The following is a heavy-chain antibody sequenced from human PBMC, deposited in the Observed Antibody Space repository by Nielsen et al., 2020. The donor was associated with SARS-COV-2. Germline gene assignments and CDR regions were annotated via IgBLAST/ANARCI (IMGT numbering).Heavy chain of an antibody. D-gene: IGHD3-22*01. J-gene: IGHJ5*02. CDR3: VRDFSYDDPSDWFAP. CDR1: GFTFNRYW. CDR2: IKKDGSEE. V-gene: IGHV3-7*01. Sequence: GESLKISCVASGFTFNRYWMSWVRQAPGKGLEWLANIKKDGSEEKYVGSVKGRFTISRDNAKESLYLQMNSLTVEDTAVYYCVRDFSYDDPSDWFAPWGQGVLVTVSS.